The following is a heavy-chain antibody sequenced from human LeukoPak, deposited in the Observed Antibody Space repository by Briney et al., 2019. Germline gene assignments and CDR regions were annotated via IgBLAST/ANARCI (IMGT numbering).Heavy chain of an antibody. J-gene: IGHJ4*02. CDR2: INYSGRT. Sequence: PSETLSLTCTVSGGSISSTSYYWTWVRQSPGKGLEWIGSINYSGRTYYKSSLKSRVTISIDTSKNQYSLNLGSVTAADTSVYYCARLRDCGSGNCLFDYWGQGALVTVSS. D-gene: IGHD2-15*01. CDR3: ARLRDCGSGNCLFDY. CDR1: GGSISSTSYY. V-gene: IGHV4-39*01.